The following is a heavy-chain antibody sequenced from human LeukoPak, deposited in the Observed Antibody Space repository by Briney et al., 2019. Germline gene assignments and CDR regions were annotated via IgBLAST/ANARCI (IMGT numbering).Heavy chain of an antibody. CDR1: RFTLSNYW. CDR3: ARQRGSGCLDY. Sequence: GGSLRLSCAASRFTLSNYWMSWVRQAAGKGLEWVANIKQDGSETYYVDSVKGRFTISRDNAKNSLSLQMNSLRAEDTAVYYCARQRGSGCLDYWGQGTLVTVSS. V-gene: IGHV3-7*01. J-gene: IGHJ4*02. D-gene: IGHD6-19*01. CDR2: IKQDGSET.